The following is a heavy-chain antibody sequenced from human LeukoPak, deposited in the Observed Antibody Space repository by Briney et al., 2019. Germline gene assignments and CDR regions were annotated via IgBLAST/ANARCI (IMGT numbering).Heavy chain of an antibody. CDR2: ISYDGSNK. CDR1: GFTFSSYG. D-gene: IGHD3-22*01. V-gene: IGHV3-30*03. CDR3: ARDSSRYDSSGYYSYYFDY. Sequence: GGSLRLSCAASGFTFSSYGMHWVRQAPGKGLEWVAVISYDGSNKYYADSVKGRFTISRDNSKNTLYLQMNSLRAEDTAVYYCARDSSRYDSSGYYSYYFDYWGQGTLVTVSS. J-gene: IGHJ4*02.